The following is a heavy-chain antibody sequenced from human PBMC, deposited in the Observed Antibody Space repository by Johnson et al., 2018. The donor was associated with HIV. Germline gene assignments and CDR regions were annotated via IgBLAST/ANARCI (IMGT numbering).Heavy chain of an antibody. Sequence: VQLVESGGGLVKPGGSLRLSCAASGFTFSHAWMNWVRQAPGKGLEWVGRIKSKTDGGTRDYAAPVKGRFSMSKDDSKNTLYPQMNSLRAEDTALYFCAGGSLYCSGGSCPEAFDIWGQGTMVTVSS. V-gene: IGHV3-15*01. CDR2: IKSKTDGGTR. J-gene: IGHJ3*02. CDR1: GFTFSHAW. D-gene: IGHD2-15*01. CDR3: AGGSLYCSGGSCPEAFDI.